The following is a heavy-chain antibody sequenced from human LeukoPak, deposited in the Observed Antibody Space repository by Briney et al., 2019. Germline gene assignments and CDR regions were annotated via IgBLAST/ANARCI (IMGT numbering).Heavy chain of an antibody. CDR1: GGTFSSYA. CDR2: IIPIFGTV. CDR3: ASTYDSSGYYSYYFDY. Sequence: ASVKVSCKASGGTFSSYAVSWVRQAPGQGLEWMGRIIPIFGTVNYAQKFQGRVTITADKSTSTAYMELSSLRSEDTAVYYCASTYDSSGYYSYYFDYWGQGTLVTVSS. V-gene: IGHV1-69*06. D-gene: IGHD3-22*01. J-gene: IGHJ4*02.